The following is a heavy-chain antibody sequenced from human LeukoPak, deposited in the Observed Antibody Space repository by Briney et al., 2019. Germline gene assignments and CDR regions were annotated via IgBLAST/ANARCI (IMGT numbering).Heavy chain of an antibody. CDR3: AKGYTFGPNWFDP. V-gene: IGHV3-23*01. D-gene: IGHD5-18*01. CDR1: GFTFSSYA. CDR2: ISGSDGGT. J-gene: IGHJ5*02. Sequence: GSLILSCAASGFTFSSYAMSWVRQAPGKGLEWVSAISGSDGGTYYAGSVKGRFTISRDNSKNMLSLQMNTLRAEDTAIYYCAKGYTFGPNWFDPWGQGTLVTVSS.